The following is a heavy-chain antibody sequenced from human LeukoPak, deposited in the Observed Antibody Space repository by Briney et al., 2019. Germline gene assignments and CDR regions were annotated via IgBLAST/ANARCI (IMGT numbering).Heavy chain of an antibody. CDR2: NIPIFGTA. CDR1: GGTFSSYA. J-gene: IGHJ3*02. Sequence: ASVKVSCKASGGTFSSYAISWVRQAPGQGLEWMGGNIPIFGTANYAQKFQGRVTITADESTSTAYMELSSLRSEDTAVYYCARGLGQQLAQPVDAFDIWGQGTMVTVSS. V-gene: IGHV1-69*01. CDR3: ARGLGQQLAQPVDAFDI. D-gene: IGHD6-13*01.